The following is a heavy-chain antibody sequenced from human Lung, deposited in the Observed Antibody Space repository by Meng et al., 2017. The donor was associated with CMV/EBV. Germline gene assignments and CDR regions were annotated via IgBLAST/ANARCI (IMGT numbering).Heavy chain of an antibody. CDR2: ISSSSSYI. D-gene: IGHD3-3*01. CDR3: ALSDDFWSGFRLGPFDY. Sequence: GESPKISCAASGFTFSSYSMNWVRQAPGKGLEWVSSISSSSSYIYYADSVKGRFTISRDNAKNSLYLQMNSLRAEDTAVYYCALSDDFWSGFRLGPFDYWGQGTLVTVSS. CDR1: GFTFSSYS. V-gene: IGHV3-21*01. J-gene: IGHJ4*02.